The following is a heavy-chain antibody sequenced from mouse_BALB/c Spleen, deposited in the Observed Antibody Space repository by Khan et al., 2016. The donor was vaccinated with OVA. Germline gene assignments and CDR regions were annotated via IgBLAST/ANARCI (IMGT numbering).Heavy chain of an antibody. CDR1: GFTFSTYG. CDR2: VSTGGSYT. V-gene: IGHV5-6*01. D-gene: IGHD1-1*01. Sequence: MQLEESGGDLVKPGGSLKLSCAASGFTFSTYGMSWVRQAPDKRLEWVATVSTGGSYTYYPDSVKGRFTISRDNAKNTLYLQMSGLWSEDTAMFYGTRLAYYYDSEGFAYWGQGTLVTVSA. CDR3: TRLAYYYDSEGFAY. J-gene: IGHJ3*01.